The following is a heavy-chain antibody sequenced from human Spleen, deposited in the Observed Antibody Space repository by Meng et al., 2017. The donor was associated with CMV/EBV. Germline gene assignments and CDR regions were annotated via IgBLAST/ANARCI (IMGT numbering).Heavy chain of an antibody. V-gene: IGHV3-7*01. D-gene: IGHD2-15*01. J-gene: IGHJ6*02. CDR3: ARVEGGFSSYYYYGMDV. CDR2: IKEDGGET. Sequence: GESLKISCAASGFAFSSYWMSWVRQTPGERLEWVANIKEDGGETYYVDSVKGRFTISRDNAKNSLYLQMNSLRAEDTAVYYCARVEGGFSSYYYYGMDVWGQGTTVTVSS. CDR1: GFAFSSYW.